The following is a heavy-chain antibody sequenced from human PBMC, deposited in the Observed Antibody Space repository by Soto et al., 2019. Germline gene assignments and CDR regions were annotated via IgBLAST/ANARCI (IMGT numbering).Heavy chain of an antibody. CDR2: IYYSGST. CDR1: GGSISSSSYY. D-gene: IGHD3-10*01. Sequence: QLQLQESGPGLVKPSETLSLTCTVSGGSISSSSYYWGWIRQPPGKGLEWIGSIYYSGSTYYNPSLKSRVTISVDTSKNQFSLKLSSVTAADTAVYYCARPGDYYGSGSVDYWGQGTLVTVSS. J-gene: IGHJ4*02. CDR3: ARPGDYYGSGSVDY. V-gene: IGHV4-39*01.